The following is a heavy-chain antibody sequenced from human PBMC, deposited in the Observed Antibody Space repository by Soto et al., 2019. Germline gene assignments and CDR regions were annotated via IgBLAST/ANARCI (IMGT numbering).Heavy chain of an antibody. CDR2: IYHGGTT. J-gene: IGHJ4*01. CDR3: AKDNVMVVAGSTFDY. D-gene: IGHD6-19*01. CDR1: GYSISSGSY. Sequence: SETLSLTCTVSGYSISSGSYWGWIRQPPGKGPEWIASIYHGGTTFYNPSLKSRVTVSVDKSNNQFSLKLRSVTAADTAVYYCAKDNVMVVAGSTFDYWGHGTLVTVSS. V-gene: IGHV4-38-2*02.